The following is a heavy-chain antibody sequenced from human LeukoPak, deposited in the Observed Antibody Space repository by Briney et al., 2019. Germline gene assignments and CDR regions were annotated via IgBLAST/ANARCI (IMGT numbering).Heavy chain of an antibody. J-gene: IGHJ4*02. CDR3: ARVPGPYSDYDLKLRTLDY. V-gene: IGHV1-18*01. Sequence: ASVKVSCKASGYTFTSYGISWVRQAPGQGLEWMGWINAYNGNTNYAQKLQGRVTMTTDTSTSTAYMELRSLRSDDTAVYYCARVPGPYSDYDLKLRTLDYWGQGTLVTVSS. CDR2: INAYNGNT. D-gene: IGHD5-12*01. CDR1: GYTFTSYG.